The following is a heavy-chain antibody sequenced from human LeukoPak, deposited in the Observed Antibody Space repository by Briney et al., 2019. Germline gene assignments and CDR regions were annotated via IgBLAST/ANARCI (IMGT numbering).Heavy chain of an antibody. CDR1: GGTFSSYA. CDR3: ARGPDYGGSSGDY. J-gene: IGHJ4*02. V-gene: IGHV1-69*13. CDR2: IIPIFGTA. Sequence: ASVKVSCKASGGTFSSYAIGWVRQAPGQGLEWMGGIIPIFGTANYAQKFQGRVTITADESTSTAYMELSSLRSEDTAVYYCARGPDYGGSSGDYRGQGTLVTVSS. D-gene: IGHD4-23*01.